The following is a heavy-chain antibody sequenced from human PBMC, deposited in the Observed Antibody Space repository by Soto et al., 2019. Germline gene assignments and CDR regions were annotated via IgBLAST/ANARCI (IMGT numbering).Heavy chain of an antibody. J-gene: IGHJ6*02. D-gene: IGHD2-21*02. CDR1: GGTFSSYA. V-gene: IGHV1-69*01. CDR2: IIPIFGTA. CDR3: AAGLRRSDSSYGMDV. Sequence: QVQLVQAGAEVKKPGSSVKVSCKASGGTFSSYAISWVRQAPGQCLEWMGGIIPIFGTANYAQKFQGRVTLTADESTGTAAMELSSLRSEDTALDYCAAGLRRSDSSYGMDVLCQETTLTVCS.